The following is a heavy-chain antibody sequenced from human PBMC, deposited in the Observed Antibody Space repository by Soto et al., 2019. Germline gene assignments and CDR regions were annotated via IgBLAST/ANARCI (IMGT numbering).Heavy chain of an antibody. Sequence: ASVKVSCKASGYTFTSYGISWVRQAPGQGLEWMGWISAYNGNTNYAQKLQGRVTMTTDTSTSTAYMELRSQRSADPAVYYCARGQIEVPAAILDCGQGPTVAVSS. D-gene: IGHD2-2*01. V-gene: IGHV1-18*04. CDR1: GYTFTSYG. J-gene: IGHJ6*02. CDR2: ISAYNGNT. CDR3: ARGQIEVPAAILD.